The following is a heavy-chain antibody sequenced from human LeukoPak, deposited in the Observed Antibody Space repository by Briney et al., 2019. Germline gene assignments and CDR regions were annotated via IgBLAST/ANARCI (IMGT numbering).Heavy chain of an antibody. CDR2: IYHSGST. CDR3: ARVPEYYYMDV. CDR1: GGSISSYY. Sequence: SETLSLTCTVSGGSISSYYWSWIRQPPGKGLEWIGSIYHSGSTYYNPSLKSRVTISVDASKNQFSLKLSSVTAADTAVYYCARVPEYYYMDVWGKGTTVTVSS. J-gene: IGHJ6*03. V-gene: IGHV4-38-2*02.